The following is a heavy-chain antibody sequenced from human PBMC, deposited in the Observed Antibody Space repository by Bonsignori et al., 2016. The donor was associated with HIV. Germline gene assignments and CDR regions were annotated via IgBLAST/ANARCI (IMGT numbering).Heavy chain of an antibody. CDR3: ARVCHSGECYGFDH. Sequence: VRQAPGKGLEWLSFISTTSSTIYYKDSVTGRFTVSRDNAKNSLYLQMDSLRDEDTAVYYCARVCHSGECYGFDHWGQGTLVTVSS. CDR2: ISTTSSTI. J-gene: IGHJ4*02. D-gene: IGHD5-12*01. V-gene: IGHV3-48*02.